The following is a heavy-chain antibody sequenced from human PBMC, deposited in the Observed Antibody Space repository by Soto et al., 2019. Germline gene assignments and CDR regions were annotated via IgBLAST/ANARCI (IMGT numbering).Heavy chain of an antibody. Sequence: GGSLRLSCAASGFTFSSYAMSWVRQAPGKGLEWVSAISGSGGSTYYADSVKGRFTISRDNSKNTLYLQMNSLRAEDTAVYYCAKRYCSGGSCYSGNRYYYYGMDVWGQGTTVTVSS. D-gene: IGHD2-15*01. CDR3: AKRYCSGGSCYSGNRYYYYGMDV. J-gene: IGHJ6*02. CDR1: GFTFSSYA. V-gene: IGHV3-23*01. CDR2: ISGSGGST.